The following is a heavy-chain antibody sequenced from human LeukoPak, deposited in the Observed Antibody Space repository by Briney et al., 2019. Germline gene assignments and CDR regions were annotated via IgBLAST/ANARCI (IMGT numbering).Heavy chain of an antibody. CDR2: ISAYNGNT. D-gene: IGHD6-13*01. CDR3: ARAGIAAAGSTTNWFDP. CDR1: GYTFTSYG. V-gene: IGHV1-18*01. J-gene: IGHJ5*02. Sequence: ASAKVSCKASGYTFTSYGISWVRQAPGQGLEWMGWISAYNGNTNYAQKLQGRVTMTTDTSTSTAYMELRSLRSDDTAVYYCARAGIAAAGSTTNWFDPWGQGTLVTVSS.